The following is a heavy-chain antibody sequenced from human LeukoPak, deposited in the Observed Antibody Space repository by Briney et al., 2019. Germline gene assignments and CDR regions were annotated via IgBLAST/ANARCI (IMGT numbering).Heavy chain of an antibody. J-gene: IGHJ4*02. CDR3: ARTTRDYGGTLGY. CDR1: GFIFTTYG. V-gene: IGHV1-69*13. CDR2: IIPIFGTA. D-gene: IGHD4-23*01. Sequence: GASVKVSCKASGFIFTTYGISWVRQAPGQGLEWMGGIIPIFGTANYAQKFQGRVTITADESTSTAYMELSSLRSEDTAVYYCARTTRDYGGTLGYWGQGTLVTVSS.